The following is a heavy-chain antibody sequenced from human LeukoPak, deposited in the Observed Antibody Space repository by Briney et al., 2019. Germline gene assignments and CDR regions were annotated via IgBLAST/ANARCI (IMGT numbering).Heavy chain of an antibody. J-gene: IGHJ6*03. CDR3: AKDRTASYYYYYMDV. CDR1: GFTFSSYA. CDR2: ISGSGGST. V-gene: IGHV3-23*01. Sequence: PGGSLRLSCAASGFTFSSYAMSWVRQAPGKGLEWVSAISGSGGSTYYADSVKGRFTISRDNSKNTLYLQMNSLRAEDTAVYYCAKDRTASYYYYYMDVWGKGPTVTVSS. D-gene: IGHD6-25*01.